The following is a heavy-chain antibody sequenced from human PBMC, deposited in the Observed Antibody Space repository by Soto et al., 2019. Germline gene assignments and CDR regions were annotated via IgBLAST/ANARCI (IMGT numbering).Heavy chain of an antibody. Sequence: PSETLSLTCAVTSCSIISSNWWSWVRQPPGQGLERIGEIYHSGSTNYNPTLKNQDNISVDQSKNQFSLKLCSVTAADTAVYYCARERVYCSGGSCYRHFDYWGQG. J-gene: IGHJ4*02. D-gene: IGHD2-15*01. CDR2: IYHSGST. CDR3: ARERVYCSGGSCYRHFDY. CDR1: SCSIISSNW. V-gene: IGHV4-4*02.